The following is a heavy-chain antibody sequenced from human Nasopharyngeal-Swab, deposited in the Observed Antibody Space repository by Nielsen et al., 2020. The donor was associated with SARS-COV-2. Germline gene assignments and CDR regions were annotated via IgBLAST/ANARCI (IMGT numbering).Heavy chain of an antibody. CDR1: GFTFSSYG. V-gene: IGHV3-33*01. CDR2: IWYDGSNK. D-gene: IGHD4-17*01. Sequence: LKISWAASGFTFSSYGMHWVRQAPGKGLEWVAGIWYDGSNKYYADSVKDRFTISRDNSKNTLYLQMNSLRAEDTAVYYCARGGFRGTYGDYLDCWGQGTLVTVSS. J-gene: IGHJ4*02. CDR3: ARGGFRGTYGDYLDC.